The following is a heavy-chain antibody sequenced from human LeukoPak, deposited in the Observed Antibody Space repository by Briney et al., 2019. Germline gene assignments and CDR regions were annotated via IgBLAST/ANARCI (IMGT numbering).Heavy chain of an antibody. D-gene: IGHD4-17*01. CDR1: GFTFISYS. CDR3: ARDRYGDYAVDY. CDR2: ISSSSSYI. V-gene: IGHV3-21*01. Sequence: PGGSLRLSCAASGFTFISYSMNWVRQAPGKGLEWVSSISSSSSYIYYADSVKGRFTISRDNAKNSLYLQMNSLRAEDTAVYYCARDRYGDYAVDYWGQGTLVTVSS. J-gene: IGHJ4*02.